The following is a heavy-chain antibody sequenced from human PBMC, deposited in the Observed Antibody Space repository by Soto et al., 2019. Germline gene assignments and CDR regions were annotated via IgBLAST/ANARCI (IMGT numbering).Heavy chain of an antibody. D-gene: IGHD3-3*01. Sequence: QVQLQESGPGLVKPSETLSLTCTVSGASVSSPNYYWTWIRQTPGKGLQWIGYIYSSGRTNYNPSLKSQIPISVDTSKNQFSLNLSSVTAADTAVYYCARASRSGADFWSGFLDYWGQGAPVTVSS. V-gene: IGHV4-61*01. CDR2: IYSSGRT. J-gene: IGHJ4*02. CDR3: ARASRSGADFWSGFLDY. CDR1: GASVSSPNYY.